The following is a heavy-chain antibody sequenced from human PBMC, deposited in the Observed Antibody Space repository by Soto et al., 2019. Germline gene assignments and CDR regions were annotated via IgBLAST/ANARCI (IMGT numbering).Heavy chain of an antibody. V-gene: IGHV3-23*01. CDR2: VSGGGGAT. CDR1: GFTFNTYA. J-gene: IGHJ4*02. Sequence: PGGSLRLSCAASGFTFNTYAMSWVRQTPGKGLEWISVVSGGGGATYYADSVKGRFTVSRDNSKNTLYLQMNSLRAEDTAVYYCAKRGGDYKELDYWGQGTLVTVSS. D-gene: IGHD4-17*01. CDR3: AKRGGDYKELDY.